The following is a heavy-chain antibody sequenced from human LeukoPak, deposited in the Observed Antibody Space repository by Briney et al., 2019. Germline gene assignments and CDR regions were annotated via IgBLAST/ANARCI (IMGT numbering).Heavy chain of an antibody. CDR3: ARDQYSSGYDAFDI. J-gene: IGHJ3*02. CDR2: IYYSGGT. D-gene: IGHD6-19*01. V-gene: IGHV4-30-4*08. Sequence: SETLSLTCTVSGGSISSDDYYWSWIRQPPGKGLEWIGYIYYSGGTYYNPSLKSRVTISVDTSKNQFSLKLSSVTAADTAVYYCARDQYSSGYDAFDIWGQGTMVTVSS. CDR1: GGSISSDDYY.